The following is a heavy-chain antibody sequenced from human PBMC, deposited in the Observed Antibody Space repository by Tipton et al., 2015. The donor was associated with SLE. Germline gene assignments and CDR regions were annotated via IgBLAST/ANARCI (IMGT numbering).Heavy chain of an antibody. D-gene: IGHD4-11*01. CDR3: ARGGHSNSPNWFDP. J-gene: IGHJ5*02. CDR1: GGSFSGYY. Sequence: TLSLTCAVYGGSFSGYYWSWIRQPPGKGLEWIGEINHSGSTNHNPSLKSRVTISVDTSKNQFSLKLSSVTAADTAVYYCARGGHSNSPNWFDPWGQGTLITVSS. CDR2: INHSGST. V-gene: IGHV4-34*01.